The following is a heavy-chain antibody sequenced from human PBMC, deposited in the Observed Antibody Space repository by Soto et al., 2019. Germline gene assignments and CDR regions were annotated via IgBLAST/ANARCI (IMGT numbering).Heavy chain of an antibody. V-gene: IGHV1-69*06. Sequence: QVQLVQSGAEVKKPGSSVKVSCKASGGTFSSYAISWVRQAPGQGLEWMGGIIPIFGTANYAQKFQGRVTITADKDTRTAYMELSSLRSEDTAVYYCAREASGYSYGPYYYYGMDVWGQGTTFTVSS. CDR1: GGTFSSYA. D-gene: IGHD5-18*01. CDR3: AREASGYSYGPYYYYGMDV. J-gene: IGHJ6*02. CDR2: IIPIFGTA.